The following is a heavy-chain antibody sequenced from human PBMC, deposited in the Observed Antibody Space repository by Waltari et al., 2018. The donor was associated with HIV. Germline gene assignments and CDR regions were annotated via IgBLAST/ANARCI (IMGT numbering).Heavy chain of an antibody. CDR3: VRNEVWQRYHYFEH. V-gene: IGHV3-74*01. J-gene: IGHJ1*01. CDR1: GFNLTDYW. Sequence: EVQLVESGGGLVQPGESLTLSCVASGFNLTDYWMHWFRQVPGKGPLWVSRLTKDVRTAIYADSGKVRFTISRDIAKNRLYLELRRVGVEDSGVYYCVRNEVWQRYHYFEHWGQGTLVTVSS. D-gene: IGHD3-16*01. CDR2: LTKDVRTA.